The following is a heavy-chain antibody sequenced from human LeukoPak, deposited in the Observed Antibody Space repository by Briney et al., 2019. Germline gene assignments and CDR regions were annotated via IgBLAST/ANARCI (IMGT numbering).Heavy chain of an antibody. J-gene: IGHJ5*02. CDR1: SYTFTSYG. V-gene: IGHV1-18*01. Sequence: GASVKVSCKATSYTFTSYGLSWVRQAPGQGLEWMGWISAYNGNTNSAQKLQGRVTMTTDTSTSTAYMELRSLRSDDTAVYYCARDLSGSSPPNWFDPWGQGTLVTVSS. D-gene: IGHD6-13*01. CDR3: ARDLSGSSPPNWFDP. CDR2: ISAYNGNT.